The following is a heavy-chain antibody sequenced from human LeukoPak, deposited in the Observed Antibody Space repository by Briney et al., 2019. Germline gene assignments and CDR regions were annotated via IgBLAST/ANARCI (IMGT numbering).Heavy chain of an antibody. CDR3: AREPKWLFDFRDYYMDV. D-gene: IGHD3-22*01. V-gene: IGHV3-30*04. CDR1: GFTFSSYA. J-gene: IGHJ6*03. Sequence: QPGRSLRLSCAASGFTFSSYAMHWVRQAPGKGLEWVAVISYDGSNKYYADSVKGRFTISRDNSKNTLYLQMNSLRAEDTAVYYCAREPKWLFDFRDYYMDVWGKGTTVTVSS. CDR2: ISYDGSNK.